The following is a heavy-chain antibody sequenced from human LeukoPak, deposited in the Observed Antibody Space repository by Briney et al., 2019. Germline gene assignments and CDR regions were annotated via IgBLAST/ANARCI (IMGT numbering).Heavy chain of an antibody. CDR3: VKRSTTYSHGPNFDY. J-gene: IGHJ4*02. CDR2: ISWNSGSI. V-gene: IGHV3-9*01. Sequence: GGSLRLSCAASGFTFDDYAMHWVRHAPGKGLEWVSGISWNSGSIGYADSVKGRFTISRDNAKNSLYLQMNSLRAEDTALYYCVKRSTTYSHGPNFDYWGQGTLVTVSS. CDR1: GFTFDDYA. D-gene: IGHD4-11*01.